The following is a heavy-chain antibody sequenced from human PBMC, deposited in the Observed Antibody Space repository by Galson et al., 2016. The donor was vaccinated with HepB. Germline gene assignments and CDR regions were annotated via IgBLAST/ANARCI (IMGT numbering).Heavy chain of an antibody. CDR2: INPSGGRT. V-gene: IGHV1-46*01. J-gene: IGHJ4*02. D-gene: IGHD4-17*01. CDR3: GGVHGPSTALGY. CDR1: GYILTSYN. Sequence: SVKVSCKASGYILTSYNIHWVRQAPGQGLEWMGIINPSGGRTSHAQKFQGRVTMTRDTSTRTVYTELSSLRSEDTAVYYCGGVHGPSTALGYWGQGTLVTVSS.